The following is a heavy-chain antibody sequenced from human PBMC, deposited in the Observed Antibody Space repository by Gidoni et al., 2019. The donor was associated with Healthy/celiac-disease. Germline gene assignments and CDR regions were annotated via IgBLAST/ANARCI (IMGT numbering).Heavy chain of an antibody. V-gene: IGHV7-4-1*02. CDR2: INTNTGNP. CDR3: ASWGEYYYDSSAFCP. CDR1: GYTFTSYA. D-gene: IGHD3-22*01. Sequence: QVQLVQSGSALKKPGASVQVSCKASGYTFTSYAMNWVRQSPGQGLEWMGWINTNTGNPTYAQGFTGRFVFSLDTSVSTAYLQISSLKAEDTAVYYCASWGEYYYDSSAFCPWGQGTLVTVSS. J-gene: IGHJ5*02.